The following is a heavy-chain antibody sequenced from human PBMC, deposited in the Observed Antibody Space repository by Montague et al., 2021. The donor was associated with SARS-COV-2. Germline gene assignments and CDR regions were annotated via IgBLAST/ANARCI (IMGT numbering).Heavy chain of an antibody. CDR2: IYHSGST. D-gene: IGHD3-3*01. V-gene: IGHV4-38-2*02. CDR3: ARLSGYYGV. J-gene: IGHJ4*02. Sequence: SETLSLTCTVSGYSISTGYYWGWIRQPPGKGLEWIGTIYHSGSTHYNPSLKSRVILSVDTSKNQFSLNLSSVTAADAAFYYCARLSGYYGVWGQGTLVTVSS. CDR1: GYSISTGYY.